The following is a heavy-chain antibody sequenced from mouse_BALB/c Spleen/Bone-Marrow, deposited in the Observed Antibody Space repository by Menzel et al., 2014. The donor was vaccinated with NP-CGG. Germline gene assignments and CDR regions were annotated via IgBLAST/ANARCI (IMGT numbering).Heavy chain of an antibody. CDR1: GYTFTDYV. Sequence: QVQLQQSGPELVKPGASVKMPCKASGYTFTDYVISWVKQRTGQGLEWIGEIYPGSGSTYYNEKFKGKATLTADKSSNTAYMQLSSLICEDSAVSFCARCAGLRDFHYSGQGASLTVSA. CDR2: IYPGSGST. V-gene: IGHV1-77*01. D-gene: IGHD2-4*01. CDR3: ARCAGLRDFHY. J-gene: IGHJ2*02.